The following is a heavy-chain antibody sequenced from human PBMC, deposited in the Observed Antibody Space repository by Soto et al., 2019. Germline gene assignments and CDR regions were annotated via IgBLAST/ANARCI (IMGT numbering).Heavy chain of an antibody. CDR3: ARDRGAAAGTTYYGMDV. D-gene: IGHD6-13*01. Sequence: SETLSLTCTVSGGSIRSYYWSWIRQPPGKGLEWIGYIYYSGSTNYNPSLKSRVTISVDTSKNQFSLKLSSVTAADTAVYYCARDRGAAAGTTYYGMDVWGQGTTVTVS. J-gene: IGHJ6*02. CDR1: GGSIRSYY. V-gene: IGHV4-59*01. CDR2: IYYSGST.